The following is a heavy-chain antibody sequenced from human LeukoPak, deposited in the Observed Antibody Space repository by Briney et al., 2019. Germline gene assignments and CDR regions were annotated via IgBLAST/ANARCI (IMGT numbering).Heavy chain of an antibody. V-gene: IGHV1-69*06. D-gene: IGHD6-13*01. CDR2: IIPIFGTA. CDR3: ARVVGLTGYSSTWYSGYYYYMDV. J-gene: IGHJ6*03. CDR1: GGTFSSYA. Sequence: ASVKVSCRASGGTFSSYAISWVRQAPGQGLEWMGGIIPIFGTANYAQKFQDRVTITADKSTSTAYMELSSLRSEDTAVYYCARVVGLTGYSSTWYSGYYYYMDVWGKGTTVTVSS.